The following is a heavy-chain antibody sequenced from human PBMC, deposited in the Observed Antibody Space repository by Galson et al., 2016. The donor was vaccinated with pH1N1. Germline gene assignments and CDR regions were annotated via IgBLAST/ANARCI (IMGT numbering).Heavy chain of an antibody. J-gene: IGHJ4*02. Sequence: SVKVSCKASGYIFTNSYIHWVRQAPGQGLEWMGIIIPSGGNTNYAQEFRGRLTMTRDTSTSTVYMELSSLRSEDTAMYYCVREPHRGARYFDFWGQGILVTVSS. V-gene: IGHV1-46*01. CDR1: GYIFTNSY. D-gene: IGHD6-25*01. CDR3: VREPHRGARYFDF. CDR2: IIPSGGNT.